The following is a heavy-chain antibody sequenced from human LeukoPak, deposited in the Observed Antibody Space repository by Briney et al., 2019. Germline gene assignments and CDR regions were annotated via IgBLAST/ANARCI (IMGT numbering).Heavy chain of an antibody. V-gene: IGHV3-7*01. D-gene: IGHD3-3*01. CDR3: AREAYDDFWSGSWRYYYYMDV. CDR1: GFTFSSYW. CDR2: IKQDGSEK. Sequence: GGSLRLSCAASGFTFSSYWMSWVRQAPGKGLEWVANIKQDGSEKYYVDSVRGRFIISRDNAKNSLYLQMNSLRAEDTAVYYCAREAYDDFWSGSWRYYYYMDVWGKGTTVTVSS. J-gene: IGHJ6*03.